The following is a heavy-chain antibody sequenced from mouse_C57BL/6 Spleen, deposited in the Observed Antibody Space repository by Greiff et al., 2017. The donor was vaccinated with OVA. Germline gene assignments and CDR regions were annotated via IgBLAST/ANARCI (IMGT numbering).Heavy chain of an antibody. Sequence: DVMLVESGGGLVKPGGSLKLSCAASGFTFSSYAMSWVRQTPEKRLEWVATISDGGSYTYYPDNVKGRFTISRDNAKNNLYLQMSHLKSEDTAMYYCASPLYGSSYPFAYWGQGTLVTVSA. D-gene: IGHD1-1*01. CDR2: ISDGGSYT. J-gene: IGHJ3*01. CDR1: GFTFSSYA. CDR3: ASPLYGSSYPFAY. V-gene: IGHV5-4*03.